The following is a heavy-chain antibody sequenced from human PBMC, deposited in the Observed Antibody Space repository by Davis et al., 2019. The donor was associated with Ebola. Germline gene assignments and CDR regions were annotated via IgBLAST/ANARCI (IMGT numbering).Heavy chain of an antibody. V-gene: IGHV3-7*03. CDR1: GFTFSSYA. J-gene: IGHJ6*02. D-gene: IGHD3-10*01. Sequence: GGSLRLSCAASGFTFSSYAMSWVRQAPGKGLDWVANIKQDGSEKYYVDSVKGRFTISRDNAKNSLYLQMNSLRAEDTALYYCAKDQGITMVQGVISYYYGMDVWGQGTTVTVSS. CDR2: IKQDGSEK. CDR3: AKDQGITMVQGVISYYYGMDV.